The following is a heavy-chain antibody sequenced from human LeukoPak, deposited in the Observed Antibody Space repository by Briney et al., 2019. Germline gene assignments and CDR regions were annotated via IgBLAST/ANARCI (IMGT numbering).Heavy chain of an antibody. Sequence: TGGSLRLSCTVSGFTVSSNSMSWVRQAPGKGLEWVSFIYSDNTHYSDSVKGRFTISRDNSKNTLYLQMNSLRAEDTAGYYCARRAGAYSHPYDYWGQGTLVTVSS. D-gene: IGHD4/OR15-4a*01. CDR2: IYSDNT. V-gene: IGHV3-53*01. J-gene: IGHJ4*02. CDR3: ARRAGAYSHPYDY. CDR1: GFTVSSNS.